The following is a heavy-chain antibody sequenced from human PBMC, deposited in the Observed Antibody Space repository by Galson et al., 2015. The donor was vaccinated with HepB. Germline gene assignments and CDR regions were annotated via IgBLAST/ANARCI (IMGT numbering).Heavy chain of an antibody. CDR3: ARHEVDTAMALDY. CDR2: IDPSDSYT. V-gene: IGHV5-10-1*01. J-gene: IGHJ4*02. CDR1: GYSFTSYW. D-gene: IGHD5-18*01. Sequence: QSGAEMKKPGESLRISCTGSGYSFTSYWISWVRQMPGKGLEWMGRIDPSDSYTNYSPSFQGHVTISADKSISTAYLQWSSLKASDTAMYYCARHEVDTAMALDYWGQGTLVTVSS.